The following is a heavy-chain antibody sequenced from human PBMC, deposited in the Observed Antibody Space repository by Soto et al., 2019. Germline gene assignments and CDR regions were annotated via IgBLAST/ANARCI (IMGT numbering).Heavy chain of an antibody. D-gene: IGHD6-6*01. CDR3: ARDGSSSSRRWFDP. CDR2: IKQDGSEK. J-gene: IGHJ5*02. V-gene: IGHV3-7*03. CDR1: GFTFSSYW. Sequence: GESLKISCAASGFTFSSYWMSWVRQAPGKGLEWVANIKQDGSEKYYVDSVKGGFTISRDNAKNSLYLQMNSLRAEDTAVYYCARDGSSSSRRWFDPWGQGTLVTVSS.